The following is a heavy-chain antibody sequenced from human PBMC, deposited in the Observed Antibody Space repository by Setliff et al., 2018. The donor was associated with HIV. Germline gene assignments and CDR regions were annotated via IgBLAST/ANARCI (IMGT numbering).Heavy chain of an antibody. Sequence: GGSLRLSCAASGFRFRSYWMSWVRQAPGKGLESVANVKQDGTETLYVDSVKGRFTISRDNANNLVYLQTNSLRVEDTAVYFCARWGSGSYERVFDYWGQGMLVTVSS. D-gene: IGHD1-26*01. J-gene: IGHJ4*02. CDR1: GFRFRSYW. V-gene: IGHV3-7*01. CDR3: ARWGSGSYERVFDY. CDR2: VKQDGTET.